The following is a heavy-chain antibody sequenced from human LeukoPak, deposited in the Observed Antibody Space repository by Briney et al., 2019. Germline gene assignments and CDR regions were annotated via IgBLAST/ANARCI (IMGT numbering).Heavy chain of an antibody. CDR3: ARGRGSGSYYNGNYYYYYMDV. D-gene: IGHD3-10*01. J-gene: IGHJ6*03. Sequence: SVKVSCKASGYTFSIYGISWVRQAPGQGLEWMGGIIPIFGTANYAQKFQGRVTITADKSTSTAYMELSSLRSEDTAVYYCARGRGSGSYYNGNYYYYYMDVWGKGTTVTVSS. V-gene: IGHV1-69*06. CDR1: GYTFSIYG. CDR2: IIPIFGTA.